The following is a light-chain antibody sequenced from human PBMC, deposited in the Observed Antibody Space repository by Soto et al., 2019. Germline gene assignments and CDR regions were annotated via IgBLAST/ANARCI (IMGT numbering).Light chain of an antibody. CDR2: GAS. J-gene: IGKJ2*01. Sequence: EIVMTQSPASLSVSPGEGATLSCRASQTVASNLAWYQQKPGQAPRLLIHGASTRATGVPARFSGSGSGTDFTLTISSLQSEDFAVYYCQQYHNWPPQYAFCQGTKLQSK. CDR3: QQYHNWPPQYA. V-gene: IGKV3-15*01. CDR1: QTVASN.